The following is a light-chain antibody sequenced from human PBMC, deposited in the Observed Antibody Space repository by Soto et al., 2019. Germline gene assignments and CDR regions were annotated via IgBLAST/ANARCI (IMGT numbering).Light chain of an antibody. CDR3: MVFMGSGIWV. CDR1: SGSVSSNYY. V-gene: IGLV8-61*01. J-gene: IGLJ3*02. Sequence: QTVVTQEPSFSVSPGGTVTLTCGFSSGSVSSNYYPSWYQQTPGQAPRTLIYSTNTRSSGVPDRFSGSILGNKAALTITGAQADDESDYYCMVFMGSGIWVFGGGTKLTVL. CDR2: STN.